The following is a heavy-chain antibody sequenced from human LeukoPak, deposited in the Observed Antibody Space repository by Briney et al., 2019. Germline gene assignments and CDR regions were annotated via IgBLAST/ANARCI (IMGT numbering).Heavy chain of an antibody. CDR2: VHSGGTT. D-gene: IGHD2-21*01. Sequence: SETLSLTCTVSSGSISGNDLYWNWIRQAAGKGLEWIGRVHSGGTTNYNPSLAGRVTVSVDRSKNQFSLKMSSVAAADTAVYYCARTYCDTSTCYRFDSWGQGILVTVSS. V-gene: IGHV4-61*02. CDR3: ARTYCDTSTCYRFDS. CDR1: SGSISGNDLY. J-gene: IGHJ4*02.